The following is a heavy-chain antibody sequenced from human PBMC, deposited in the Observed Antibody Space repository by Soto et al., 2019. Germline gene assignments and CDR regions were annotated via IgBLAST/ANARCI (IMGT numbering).Heavy chain of an antibody. J-gene: IGHJ4*02. V-gene: IGHV3-33*01. CDR1: GFTFSSYG. Sequence: PGGSLRLSCAASGFTFSSYGMHWVRQAPGKGLEWVAVIWYDGSNKYYADSVKGRFTISRDNSKNTLYLQMNSLRAEDTAVYYCARFSLDTSSVWSGYSYFDDRGQGTLVTVSS. CDR2: IWYDGSNK. D-gene: IGHD3-3*01. CDR3: ARFSLDTSSVWSGYSYFDD.